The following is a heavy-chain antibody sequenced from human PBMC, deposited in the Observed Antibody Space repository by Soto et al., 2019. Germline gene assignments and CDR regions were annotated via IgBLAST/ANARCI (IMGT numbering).Heavy chain of an antibody. CDR3: ARWGTTGGLDV. CDR2: TSYDGSNN. J-gene: IGHJ4*02. Sequence: QVQLVESGGGVVQPGTSLRLSCVGSGFTFRSYVIHLVRQAPGKGLEWVALTSYDGSNNFYGDSVKGRFTISRHNSRNTVELQMDSRRFEDTALYYCARWGTTGGLDVWGQGTLVSVSS. CDR1: GFTFRSYV. V-gene: IGHV3-33*05. D-gene: IGHD3-16*01.